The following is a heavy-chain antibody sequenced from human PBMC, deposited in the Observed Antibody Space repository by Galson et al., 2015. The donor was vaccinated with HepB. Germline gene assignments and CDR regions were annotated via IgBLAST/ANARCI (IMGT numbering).Heavy chain of an antibody. CDR3: ARDCVLGRTNWKRRPSLNWFDP. D-gene: IGHD1-1*01. J-gene: IGHJ5*02. CDR1: GYTFTSYA. V-gene: IGHV7-4-1*02. Sequence: SVKVSCKASGYTFTSYAMNWVRQAPGQGLEWMGWINTNTGNPTYAQGFTGRFVFSLDTSVSTAYLQINSLKAEDSAVYYCARDCVLGRTNWKRRPSLNWFDPWGQGTLVTVSS. CDR2: INTNTGNP.